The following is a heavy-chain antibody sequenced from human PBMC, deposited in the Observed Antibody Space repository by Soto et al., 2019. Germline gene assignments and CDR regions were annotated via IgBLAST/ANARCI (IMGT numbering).Heavy chain of an antibody. V-gene: IGHV4-4*07. Sequence: SDTLSLTCTVSGYSISSYYWNWIRQPAGKALEWIGRISTSGSTIFNPSLKSRVTMSVDTSQNQFSLKLSSVTAADTAVYYCARALPFGDIWDDYYTPYAMDVWGQGTTVTVSS. CDR3: ARALPFGDIWDDYYTPYAMDV. CDR1: GYSISSYY. J-gene: IGHJ6*02. CDR2: ISTSGST. D-gene: IGHD3-3*01.